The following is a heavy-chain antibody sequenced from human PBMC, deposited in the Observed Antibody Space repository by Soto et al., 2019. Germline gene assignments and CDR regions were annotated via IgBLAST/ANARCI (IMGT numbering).Heavy chain of an antibody. D-gene: IGHD6-6*01. V-gene: IGHV3-23*01. CDR2: ISGSGGST. CDR3: AKDPTEAYTDIAARTDFDY. CDR1: GFTFSSYA. Sequence: EVQLLESGGGLVQPGGSLRLSCAASGFTFSSYAMSWVRQAPGKGLELVSAISGSGGSTYYADSVKGRFTISRDNSKTTLYLKMNSLRAEDTAVYYCAKDPTEAYTDIAARTDFDYWGQGTLVTVSS. J-gene: IGHJ4*02.